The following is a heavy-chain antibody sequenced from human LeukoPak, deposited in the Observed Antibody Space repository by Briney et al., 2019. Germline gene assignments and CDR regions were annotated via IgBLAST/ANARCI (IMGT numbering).Heavy chain of an antibody. CDR3: ARESGITMIDRGYYYMDV. CDR2: IIPIFGTA. V-gene: IGHV1-69*05. CDR1: GYTFTSYD. J-gene: IGHJ6*03. Sequence: GASVKVSCKASGYTFTSYDINWVRQATGQGLEWMGGIIPIFGTANYAQKFQGRVTITTDESTSTAYMELSSLRSEDTAVYYCARESGITMIDRGYYYMDVWGKGTTVTVSS. D-gene: IGHD3-22*01.